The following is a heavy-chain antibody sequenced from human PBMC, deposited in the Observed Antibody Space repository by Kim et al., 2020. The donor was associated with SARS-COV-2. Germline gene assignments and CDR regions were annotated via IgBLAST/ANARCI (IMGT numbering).Heavy chain of an antibody. Sequence: GGSLRLSCAASGFTFSSYSMNWVRQAPGKGLEWVSSISNSSSYIYYADSVKGRFTISRDNAKNSLYLQMNSLRAEDTAVYYCARDVGYYYDSSGYEPYWGQGTLVTVSS. D-gene: IGHD3-22*01. V-gene: IGHV3-21*01. CDR1: GFTFSSYS. J-gene: IGHJ4*02. CDR2: ISNSSSYI. CDR3: ARDVGYYYDSSGYEPY.